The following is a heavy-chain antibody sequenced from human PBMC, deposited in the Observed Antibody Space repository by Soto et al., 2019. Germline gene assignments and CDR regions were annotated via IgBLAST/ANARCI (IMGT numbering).Heavy chain of an antibody. CDR3: AREKFTVTTNWFAP. D-gene: IGHD4-17*01. Sequence: SETLSLTCTVSGGSISSGDYYWSWIRQPPGKGLEWIGYIYYSGSTYYNPSLKSRVTISVDTSKNQFSLKLSSVTAADTAVYYCAREKFTVTTNWFAPWGQGTLVTVSS. CDR1: GGSISSGDYY. CDR2: IYYSGST. J-gene: IGHJ5*02. V-gene: IGHV4-30-4*01.